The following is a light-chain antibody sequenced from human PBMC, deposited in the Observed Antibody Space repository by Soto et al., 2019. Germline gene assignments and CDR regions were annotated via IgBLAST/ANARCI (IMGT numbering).Light chain of an antibody. CDR2: EVS. CDR1: SSDVGSYNL. J-gene: IGLJ1*01. V-gene: IGLV2-23*02. CDR3: CSYAGSSTSLYV. Sequence: QSALTQPASVSGSPGQSITISCTGTSSDVGSYNLVSWYQQHPGKAPKLMIYEVSKRPSGVSNRFSGSKSGNTASLTISGLQAEYEADYYCCSYAGSSTSLYVFGTGTKLTVL.